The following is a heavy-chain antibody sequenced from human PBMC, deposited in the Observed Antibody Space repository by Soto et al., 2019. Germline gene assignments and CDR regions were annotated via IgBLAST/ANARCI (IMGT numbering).Heavy chain of an antibody. J-gene: IGHJ2*01. Sequence: EVQLLESGGGLVQPGGSLRLSCAASGFTFSSYAMTWVRQAPGGGLEWVSAITGSGGSTNYGDSVKGRFTISRDNSKNTLYLQMNSLRAVDTAVYYCAKVGYYYDIYDHWSLDLWGRGTLVTVSS. D-gene: IGHD3-22*01. CDR2: ITGSGGST. CDR3: AKVGYYYDIYDHWSLDL. V-gene: IGHV3-23*01. CDR1: GFTFSSYA.